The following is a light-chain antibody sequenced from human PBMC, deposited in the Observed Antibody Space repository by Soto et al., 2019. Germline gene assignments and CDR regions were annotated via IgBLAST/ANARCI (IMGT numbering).Light chain of an antibody. Sequence: VLTQWAGALSLYAGERAAHSWRVIQSVSSSYLAWYQQKPGQAPKLLIYDASTRATGIPARFSGSGSGTEFTLTICSLQSEDFAVYYCQQYNNWPPITFGQGTRLEIK. V-gene: IGKV3-15*01. CDR1: QSVSSSY. CDR3: QQYNNWPPIT. J-gene: IGKJ5*01. CDR2: DAS.